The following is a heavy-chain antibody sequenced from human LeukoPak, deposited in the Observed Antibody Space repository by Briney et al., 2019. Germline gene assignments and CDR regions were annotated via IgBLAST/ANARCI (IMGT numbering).Heavy chain of an antibody. V-gene: IGHV1-18*01. CDR2: ISAYNGNT. D-gene: IGHD3-22*01. CDR1: GYTFTICG. CDR3: ARGRPNSSGYYYNWFDP. J-gene: IGHJ5*02. Sequence: GASVTVSCTASGYTFTICGISWVRQAPGQGLEWMGWISAYNGNTNYAQKLQGRVTMTTDTSTSAAYMELRSLRSDDTAVYYCARGRPNSSGYYYNWFDPWGQGTLVTVSS.